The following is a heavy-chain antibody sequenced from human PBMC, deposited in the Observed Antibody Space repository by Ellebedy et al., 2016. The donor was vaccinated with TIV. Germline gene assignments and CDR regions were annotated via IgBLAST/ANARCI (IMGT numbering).Heavy chain of an antibody. CDR2: IGTAGDT. CDR1: GFTFRSYD. V-gene: IGHV3-13*01. J-gene: IGHJ4*02. Sequence: GGSLRLSCAASGFTFRSYDMHWVRQAPGKGLECVSAIGTAGDTYYPGSVKGRFTISRENAKNSLYLQMNSLRAEDTAVYYCARVRFGDTAVDYWGQGTLVTVSS. CDR3: ARVRFGDTAVDY. D-gene: IGHD5-18*01.